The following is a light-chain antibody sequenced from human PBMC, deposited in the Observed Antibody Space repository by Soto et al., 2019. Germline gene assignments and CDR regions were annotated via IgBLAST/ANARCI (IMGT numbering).Light chain of an antibody. CDR3: RQRRVWQLT. Sequence: VLTQSPAILSLSPGERATLDCRASQSVSNYLAWYQQRPGQAPRLLIYDSSNRATGIPARFSTSGSGTDFTLTKSRIKPEDFAVNYCRQRRVWQLTFGGGTKVEIK. J-gene: IGKJ4*01. CDR1: QSVSNY. CDR2: DSS. V-gene: IGKV3-11*01.